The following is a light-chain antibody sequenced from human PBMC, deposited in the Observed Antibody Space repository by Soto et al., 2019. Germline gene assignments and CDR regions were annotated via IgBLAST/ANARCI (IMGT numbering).Light chain of an antibody. Sequence: DLPMTRSPSSLSASVGDRVTITCQASQDISNYLNWYQQKPGKAPKLLIYDASNLETGVPSRFSGSGSGTDFTFTISSLQPEDIATYYCQQYDNLLLTFGGGTKVEIK. J-gene: IGKJ4*01. CDR3: QQYDNLLLT. V-gene: IGKV1-33*01. CDR1: QDISNY. CDR2: DAS.